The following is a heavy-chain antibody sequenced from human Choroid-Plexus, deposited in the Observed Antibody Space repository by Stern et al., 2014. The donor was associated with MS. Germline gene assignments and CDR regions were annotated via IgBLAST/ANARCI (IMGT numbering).Heavy chain of an antibody. J-gene: IGHJ5*02. Sequence: QVQLGQSGGGVVQPGRPLRLSCVASGFTFGSCAMHWVRQAPGTGMEWVAGVSYDVSNKYYAGSVKGRFTSSRDNSQNSLYMQMISLRPEDTAVYYFAKGRQYLTYFFDHWGQGSLVTVSS. D-gene: IGHD2/OR15-2a*01. CDR1: GFTFGSCA. CDR2: VSYDVSNK. V-gene: IGHV3-30*18. CDR3: AKGRQYLTYFFDH.